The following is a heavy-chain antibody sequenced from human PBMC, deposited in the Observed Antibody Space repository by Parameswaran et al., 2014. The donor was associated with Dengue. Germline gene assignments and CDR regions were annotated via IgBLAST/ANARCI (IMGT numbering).Heavy chain of an antibody. Sequence: WVRQAPGQGLEWMGWINPNSGGTNYAQKFQGRVTMTRDTSISTAYMELSRLRSDDTAVYYCARVGYDFWYYGMDVWGQGTTVTVSS. CDR2: INPNSGGT. D-gene: IGHD3-3*01. V-gene: IGHV1-2*02. J-gene: IGHJ6*02. CDR3: ARVGYDFWYYGMDV.